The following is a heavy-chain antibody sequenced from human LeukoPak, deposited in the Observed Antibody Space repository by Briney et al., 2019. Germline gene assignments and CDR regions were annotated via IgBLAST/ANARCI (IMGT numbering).Heavy chain of an antibody. CDR1: GFTFSSYW. V-gene: IGHV3-74*01. CDR2: INSDGSST. D-gene: IGHD5-18*01. J-gene: IGHJ4*02. Sequence: GGSLRLSCAASGFTFSSYWMHWVRQAPGKGLVWVSRINSDGSSTSYADSVKGRFTISRDNAKNTLYLQMNSLRAEDTAVCYCARDRDQYSYGLLDYWGQGTPVTVSS. CDR3: ARDRDQYSYGLLDY.